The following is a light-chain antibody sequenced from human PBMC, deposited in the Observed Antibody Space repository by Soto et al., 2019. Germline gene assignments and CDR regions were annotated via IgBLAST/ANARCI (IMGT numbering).Light chain of an antibody. V-gene: IGKV3-15*01. CDR2: GAS. Sequence: EIVMTQSPANLSVSPGERATLSCRASQSVSSNXAWYQQKPGQGPRLLIYGASTRATSIPARFSGSGSGTEFXXXXNSXXSEDFAVYYCQQYNKWPPYTFGQGTKLEIK. CDR3: QQYNKWPPYT. J-gene: IGKJ2*01. CDR1: QSVSSN.